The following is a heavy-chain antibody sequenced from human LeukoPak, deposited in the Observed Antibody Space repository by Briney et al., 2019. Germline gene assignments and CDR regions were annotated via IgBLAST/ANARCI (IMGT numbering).Heavy chain of an antibody. CDR1: GASISSDY. J-gene: IGHJ4*02. CDR3: ARVTPLRFFDY. Sequence: PSETLSLTCTVSGASISSDYWSWIRQPAGKGLEWIGRIYTSGSTNYNPSLKSRVTMSVDTSKNQFSLKLSSVTAADTAVYYCARVTPLRFFDYWGQGTLVTVSS. CDR2: IYTSGST. D-gene: IGHD4-17*01. V-gene: IGHV4-4*07.